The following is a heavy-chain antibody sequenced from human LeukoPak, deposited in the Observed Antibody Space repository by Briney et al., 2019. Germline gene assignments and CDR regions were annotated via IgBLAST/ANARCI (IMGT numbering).Heavy chain of an antibody. CDR3: AKDPLSYYDSSGYRYFDY. CDR1: GFTFNNYA. CDR2: ISGSGGST. D-gene: IGHD3-22*01. Sequence: GGSLRLSCAASGFTFNNYAMNWVRQAPGKGLEWVPGISGSGGSTYYADSVKGRFTISRDNSKNTLYLQMNRLRAEDTAVYFCAKDPLSYYDSSGYRYFDYWGQGTLVTVSS. J-gene: IGHJ4*02. V-gene: IGHV3-23*01.